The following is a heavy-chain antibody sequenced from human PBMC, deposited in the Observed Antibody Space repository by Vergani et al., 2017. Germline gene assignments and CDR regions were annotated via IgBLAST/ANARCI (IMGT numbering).Heavy chain of an antibody. J-gene: IGHJ4*02. CDR1: GYSFTNYW. D-gene: IGHD3-22*01. CDR2: IHPADSDT. V-gene: IGHV5-51*01. Sequence: EVQLVQSGAEVKKPGESLNISCQISGYSFTNYWIGWVRQMPGKGLEWMGIIHPADSDTRYSPSFQGQVTISVDKSISTAYLQRSNLRASDSAMYYCARLYGRDSSGSKYFDYWGQGTLVTVSS. CDR3: ARLYGRDSSGSKYFDY.